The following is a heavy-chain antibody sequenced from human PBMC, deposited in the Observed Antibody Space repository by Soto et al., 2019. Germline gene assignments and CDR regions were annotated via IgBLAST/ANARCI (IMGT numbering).Heavy chain of an antibody. CDR3: ARGAYCSGGSCYPHYYMDV. V-gene: IGHV1-3*01. CDR1: GYTFTSYA. Sequence: ASVKVSCKASGYTFTSYAMHWVRQAPGQRLEWMGWINAGNGNTKYSQKFQGRVTITRDTSAGTAYMELGSLRSEDTAVYYCARGAYCSGGSCYPHYYMDVWGKGTTVTVSS. J-gene: IGHJ6*03. CDR2: INAGNGNT. D-gene: IGHD2-15*01.